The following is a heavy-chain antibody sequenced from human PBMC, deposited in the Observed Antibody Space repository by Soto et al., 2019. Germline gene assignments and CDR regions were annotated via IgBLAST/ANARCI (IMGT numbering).Heavy chain of an antibody. CDR3: ARTLKTAVTRFDP. CDR1: GYSLTTYS. V-gene: IGHV1-18*01. D-gene: IGHD4-17*01. CDR2: ISSYNGNT. Sequence: QVQLVQSVAEVTKPGASVTVSCKASGYSLTTYSISWVRQAPGQGLEWMGWISSYNGNTNYAQKFQDRVNMTTDYSTSTAYMELRSLRSDDTAVYYCARTLKTAVTRFDPWGQGTLVTVS. J-gene: IGHJ5*02.